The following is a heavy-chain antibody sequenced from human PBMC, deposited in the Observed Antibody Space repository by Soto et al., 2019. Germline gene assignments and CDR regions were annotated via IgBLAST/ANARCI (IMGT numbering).Heavy chain of an antibody. CDR1: GFTFSSYW. D-gene: IGHD1-26*01. Sequence: PGGSLRLSCAASGFTFSSYWMHWVRQAPGKGLVWVSRINNDGSSTSYADSVKGRFTISRDNSKNTLYLQMDSLRADDTAVYYCARRSSSGSYFDYWGPGTLVTVSS. CDR2: INNDGSST. CDR3: ARRSSSGSYFDY. V-gene: IGHV3-74*01. J-gene: IGHJ4*02.